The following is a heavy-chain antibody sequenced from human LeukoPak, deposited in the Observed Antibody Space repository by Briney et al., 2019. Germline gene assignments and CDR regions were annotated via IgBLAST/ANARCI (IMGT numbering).Heavy chain of an antibody. CDR1: GFTFSNAW. Sequence: GGSLRLSCAASGFTFSNAWMSWFRQAPGKGREWVGRIKSKTDGGTTDYAAPVKGRFTISRDDSKNTLYLQMNSLKTEDAAVYYCVVITRGDAFDIWGQGTMVTVSS. V-gene: IGHV3-15*01. CDR2: IKSKTDGGTT. J-gene: IGHJ3*02. D-gene: IGHD3-22*01. CDR3: VVITRGDAFDI.